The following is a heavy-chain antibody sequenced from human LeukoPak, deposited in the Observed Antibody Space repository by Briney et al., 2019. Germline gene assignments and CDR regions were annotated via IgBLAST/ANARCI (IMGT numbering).Heavy chain of an antibody. CDR3: VKDGLAFCGGDCYSYFDY. CDR1: GFTFSVYA. V-gene: IGHV3-64D*06. J-gene: IGHJ4*02. Sequence: PGGSLRLSCSASGFTFSVYAIHWVRQAPGKGLEYVSTIISNGGSTYYADSVKGRFTISRDNSKNTVYLQMSSLRAEDTALYYCVKDGLAFCGGDCYSYFDYWGQGTLVTVSS. CDR2: IISNGGST. D-gene: IGHD2-21*02.